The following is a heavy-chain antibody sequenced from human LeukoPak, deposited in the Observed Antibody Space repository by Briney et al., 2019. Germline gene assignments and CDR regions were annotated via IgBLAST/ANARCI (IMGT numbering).Heavy chain of an antibody. Sequence: AASVKVSCKASGYTFTSYDINWVRQATGQGLEWMGWMNPNSGNTGYAQKFKGRVTMTRNTSISTAYMELSSLRSEDTAVYYCARGGGYYYDSSGQYLGDWGQGTLVTVSS. CDR1: GYTFTSYD. D-gene: IGHD3-22*01. V-gene: IGHV1-8*01. CDR2: MNPNSGNT. J-gene: IGHJ4*02. CDR3: ARGGGYYYDSSGQYLGD.